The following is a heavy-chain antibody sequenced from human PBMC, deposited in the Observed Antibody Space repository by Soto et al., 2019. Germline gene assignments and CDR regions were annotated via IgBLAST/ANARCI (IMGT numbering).Heavy chain of an antibody. J-gene: IGHJ3*02. V-gene: IGHV4-39*01. D-gene: IGHD2-2*01. CDR3: ARSLGFCINTCCYPDAFDI. CDR1: GGSISSSTYY. CDR2: IYYSRST. Sequence: QLQLQESGPGLVKPSETLSLTCTVSGGSISSSTYYWGWIRQPPGKGLEWIGTIYYSRSTYFNPSLKSRVPLSLDASKTPCSLKLNPVAAADTAVYYCARSLGFCINTCCYPDAFDIWGQGTMVTVSS.